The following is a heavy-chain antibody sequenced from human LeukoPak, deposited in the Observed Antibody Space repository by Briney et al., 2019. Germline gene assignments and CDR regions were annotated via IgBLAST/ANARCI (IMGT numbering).Heavy chain of an antibody. D-gene: IGHD6-19*01. J-gene: IGHJ4*02. Sequence: ASVKVSCKASGYTFTNNYMHWVRQAPGQGLEWMGIINPSGDNTWYAQKFQGRVTLTRDMATSTDYMEVSSLRAEDTAVYYCAKDQGMVVAGSFDYWGQGTLVTVSS. V-gene: IGHV1-46*01. CDR1: GYTFTNNY. CDR2: INPSGDNT. CDR3: AKDQGMVVAGSFDY.